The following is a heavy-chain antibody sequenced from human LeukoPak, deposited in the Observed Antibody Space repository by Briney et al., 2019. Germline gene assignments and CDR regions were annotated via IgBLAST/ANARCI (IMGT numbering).Heavy chain of an antibody. CDR2: ITGDGGTT. J-gene: IGHJ6*03. D-gene: IGHD1-7*01. CDR1: GFTFGSYV. CDR3: AKDVNYGLYYYYYMDV. V-gene: IGHV3-23*01. Sequence: PGGSLRLSCAASGFTFGSYVMSWVRQAPGKGLEWVSAITGDGGTTYYADSVKGRFTISRDNSKNTLYLQMNSLRAEDTALYYCAKDVNYGLYYYYYMDVWGKGTTVTVSS.